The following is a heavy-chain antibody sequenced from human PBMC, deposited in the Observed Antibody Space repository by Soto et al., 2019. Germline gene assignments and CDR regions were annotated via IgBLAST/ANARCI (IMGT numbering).Heavy chain of an antibody. Sequence: QVQLVQSGPEVKKPGSSVKVSCKASGDTFNSYVITWVRQAPGQGLEWLGGIITAFGTTSYAQNFQDRLTITADEAATTDHMELSSLTSDDTAMYYCTRSYGYSFGGSLDNWGQGTLFTVSS. J-gene: IGHJ4*02. V-gene: IGHV1-69*01. D-gene: IGHD5-18*01. CDR1: GDTFNSYV. CDR2: IITAFGTT. CDR3: TRSYGYSFGGSLDN.